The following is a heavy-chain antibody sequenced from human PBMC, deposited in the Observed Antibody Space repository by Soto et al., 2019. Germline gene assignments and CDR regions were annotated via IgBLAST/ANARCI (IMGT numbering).Heavy chain of an antibody. J-gene: IGHJ4*02. D-gene: IGHD3-16*01. CDR1: GFAFPTYA. CDR3: VKKKGARDADPQYFFDS. CDR2: ISDSGSKT. V-gene: IGHV3-23*01. Sequence: EVQLLESGGGLAQPGESLGLSCAASGFAFPTYAMTWVRQIPGKGLEWVASISDSGSKTYYADSVEGRVTIYRDNSMNTVSLQMNSLRVDDSAVYYCVKKKGARDADPQYFFDSWGQGTLVTVSS.